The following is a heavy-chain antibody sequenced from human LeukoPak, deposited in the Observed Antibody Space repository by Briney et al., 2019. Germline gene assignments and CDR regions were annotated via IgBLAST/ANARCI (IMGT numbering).Heavy chain of an antibody. CDR3: ASYYYDSSGPFDV. J-gene: IGHJ4*02. Sequence: PSETLPLTCTVSGGSISSYYWSWIRQPPGKGLEWIGYIYYSGSTNYNPSLKSRVTISVDTSKNQFSLKLSSVTAADTAVYYCASYYYDSSGPFDVWGQGTLVTVSS. CDR2: IYYSGST. V-gene: IGHV4-59*01. D-gene: IGHD3-22*01. CDR1: GGSISSYY.